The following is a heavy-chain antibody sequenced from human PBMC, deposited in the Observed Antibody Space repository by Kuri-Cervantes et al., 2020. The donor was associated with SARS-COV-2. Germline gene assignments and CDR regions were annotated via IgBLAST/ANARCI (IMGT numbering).Heavy chain of an antibody. CDR3: ATPVNCSGGSCYSQFDY. J-gene: IGHJ4*02. CDR1: GYSFTSYW. Sequence: KVSCKGSGYSFTSYWIGWVRQMPGKGLEWMGRIDPSDSYTNYSPSFQGHDTISADKSISTAYLQWSSLKASDTAMYYCATPVNCSGGSCYSQFDYWGQGTLVTVSS. V-gene: IGHV5-10-1*01. D-gene: IGHD2-15*01. CDR2: IDPSDSYT.